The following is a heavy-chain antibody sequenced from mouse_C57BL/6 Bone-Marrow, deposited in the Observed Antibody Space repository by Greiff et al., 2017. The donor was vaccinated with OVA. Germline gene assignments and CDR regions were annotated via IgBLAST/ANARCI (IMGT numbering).Heavy chain of an antibody. D-gene: IGHD6-5*01. CDR2: ISSGGSYT. J-gene: IGHJ2*01. CDR3: ARSYYYLDY. CDR1: GFTFSSYG. V-gene: IGHV5-6*01. Sequence: EVQLQESGGDLVKPGGSLKLSCAASGFTFSSYGMSWVRQTPDKRLEWVATISSGGSYTYYPDSVKGRFTISRDNAKNTLYLQMSSLKAEDTAMYYSARSYYYLDYWGQGTTLTVAS.